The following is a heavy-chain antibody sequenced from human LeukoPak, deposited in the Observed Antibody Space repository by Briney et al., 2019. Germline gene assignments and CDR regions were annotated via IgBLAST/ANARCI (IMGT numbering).Heavy chain of an antibody. Sequence: LPGGSLRLSCAASGFTFSSYGMHWVRQAPGKGLEWVAVISYDGSNKYYADSVKGRFTISRDNSKNTLYLQMNSLRAEDTAVYYCAKDLGGYDWGDSFDPWGQGTLVTVSS. V-gene: IGHV3-30*18. J-gene: IGHJ5*02. D-gene: IGHD5-12*01. CDR1: GFTFSSYG. CDR3: AKDLGGYDWGDSFDP. CDR2: ISYDGSNK.